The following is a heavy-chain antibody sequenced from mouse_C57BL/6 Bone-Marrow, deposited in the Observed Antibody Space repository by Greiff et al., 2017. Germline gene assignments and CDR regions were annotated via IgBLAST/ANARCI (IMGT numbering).Heavy chain of an antibody. J-gene: IGHJ2*01. CDR3: ARGGGYYRFDY. V-gene: IGHV5-17*01. D-gene: IGHD2-3*01. CDR1: GFTFSDYG. Sequence: EVKLQESGGGLVKPGGSLKLSCAASGFTFSDYGMHWVRQAPEKGLEWVAYISSGSSTIYYADTVKGRFTISRDNAKNTLFLQMTSLRSEDTAMDYCARGGGYYRFDYWGQGTTLTVSS. CDR2: ISSGSSTI.